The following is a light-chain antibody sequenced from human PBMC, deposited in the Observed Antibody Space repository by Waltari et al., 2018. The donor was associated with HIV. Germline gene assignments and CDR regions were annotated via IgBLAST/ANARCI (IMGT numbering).Light chain of an antibody. V-gene: IGKV1-27*01. CDR1: QGIGSD. Sequence: DVQMTQSPSSLSASVGDSVAITCRASQGIGSDLAWYPQKPGKVPKLLIYAASTLQSGVPSRFSGSGSGTDFTLTITNLQTEDFSFYYCQRYDRAPYTFGPGTRLELK. J-gene: IGKJ2*01. CDR2: AAS. CDR3: QRYDRAPYT.